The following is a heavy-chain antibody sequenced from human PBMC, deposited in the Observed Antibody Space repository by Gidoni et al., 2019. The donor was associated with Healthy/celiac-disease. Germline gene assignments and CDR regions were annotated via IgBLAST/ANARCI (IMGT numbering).Heavy chain of an antibody. CDR2: INAGNGNT. V-gene: IGHV1-3*01. D-gene: IGHD3-22*01. CDR1: GYTFTSYA. Sequence: QVQLVQSGAEVKKPGASVKVSCKASGYTFTSYAMHWVRHAPGQRLEWMGWINAGNGNTKYSQKFQGRVTITRDTSASTAYMELSSLRSEDTAVYYCARGYYDSSGYYYIGTLSYYFDYWGQGTLVTVSS. J-gene: IGHJ4*02. CDR3: ARGYYDSSGYYYIGTLSYYFDY.